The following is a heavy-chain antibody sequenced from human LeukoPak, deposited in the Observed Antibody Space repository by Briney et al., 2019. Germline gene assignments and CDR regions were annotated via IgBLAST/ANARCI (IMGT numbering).Heavy chain of an antibody. J-gene: IGHJ6*02. D-gene: IGHD6-6*01. Sequence: ASVKVSCKASGGTFSSYAISWVRQAPGQGLEWMGGIIPIFGTANYAQKFQGRVTITAGESTSTAYMELSSLRSEDTAVYYCARREYSSSSFYYYYGMDVWGQGTTVTVSS. V-gene: IGHV1-69*13. CDR3: ARREYSSSSFYYYYGMDV. CDR1: GGTFSSYA. CDR2: IIPIFGTA.